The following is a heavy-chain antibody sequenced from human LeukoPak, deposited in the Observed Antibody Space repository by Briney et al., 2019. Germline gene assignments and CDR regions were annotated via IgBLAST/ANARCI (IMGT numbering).Heavy chain of an antibody. CDR1: GFTFSSYW. Sequence: TGGSLRLSCAASGFTFSSYWMSWVRQAPGKGLEWVANIKQDGSEKYYVDSVKGRFTISRDNSKSTVFLQMNSLRSEDTAVYYCAKSDCSSASCYTIDCWGQGILVTVSS. J-gene: IGHJ4*02. CDR3: AKSDCSSASCYTIDC. CDR2: IKQDGSEK. V-gene: IGHV3-7*03. D-gene: IGHD2-2*02.